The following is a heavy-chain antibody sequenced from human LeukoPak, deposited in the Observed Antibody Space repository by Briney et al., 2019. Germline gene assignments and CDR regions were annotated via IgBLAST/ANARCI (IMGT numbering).Heavy chain of an antibody. V-gene: IGHV3-30*18. J-gene: IGHJ4*02. CDR2: ISYDGSNK. CDR1: GFTFSSYG. Sequence: GGSLRLSCAASGFTFSSYGMHWVRQAPGKGLEWVAVISYDGSNKYYADSVKGRFTISRDNSKNTLYLQMNSLRAEDTAVYYCAKEDFGYPWGQGTLVTVSS. D-gene: IGHD2-15*01. CDR3: AKEDFGYP.